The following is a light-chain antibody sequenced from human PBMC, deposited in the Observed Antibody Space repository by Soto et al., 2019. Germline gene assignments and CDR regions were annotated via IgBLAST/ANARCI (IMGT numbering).Light chain of an antibody. CDR3: QQYNNWPRT. CDR2: GAS. CDR1: QSVSSN. Sequence: EIVMTQSPATLSVSPGERATLSCRASQSVSSNLAWYQRKPGQAPRLLIYGASTRATGIPARFSGSGSGTEFTLTISSLQSEDFAVYYCQQYNNWPRTFGQGDQGGYK. V-gene: IGKV3-15*01. J-gene: IGKJ1*01.